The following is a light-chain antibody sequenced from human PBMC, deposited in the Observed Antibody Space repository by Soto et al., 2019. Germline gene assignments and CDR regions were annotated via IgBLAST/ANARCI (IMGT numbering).Light chain of an antibody. Sequence: EIVLTQSPGTLSLSPGERATLSCRASQSVTSNYLAWYQQKPGQPPRLLIYGASSRATGIPARFSGSGSGTEFTLTINSLQSEDFAVYYCQQYNNWPRTFGQGTKVDIK. CDR3: QQYNNWPRT. V-gene: IGKV3-15*01. CDR2: GAS. CDR1: QSVTSN. J-gene: IGKJ1*01.